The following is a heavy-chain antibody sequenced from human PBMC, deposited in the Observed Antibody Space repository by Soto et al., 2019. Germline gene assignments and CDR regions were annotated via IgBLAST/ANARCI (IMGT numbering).Heavy chain of an antibody. V-gene: IGHV1-8*01. CDR2: MNPNSGNT. CDR3: ARGPRGMITFGGVIPQDY. D-gene: IGHD3-16*02. CDR1: GYTITSYD. Sequence: QVQLVQSGAEVKKPGASVRVSCKASGYTITSYDINWVRQATGQGLEWMGWMNPNSGNTGYAQKFQGRVTMTRNTSISTAYMELSSLRSEDTAVYYCARGPRGMITFGGVIPQDYWGQGTLVTVSS. J-gene: IGHJ4*02.